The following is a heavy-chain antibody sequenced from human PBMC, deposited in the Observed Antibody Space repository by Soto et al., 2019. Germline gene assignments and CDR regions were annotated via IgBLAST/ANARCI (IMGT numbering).Heavy chain of an antibody. J-gene: IGHJ6*03. CDR2: IYPGDSDT. CDR1: GYSFTSYW. D-gene: IGHD4-17*01. CDR3: ARHNRDRTVPEDYYYMDV. V-gene: IGHV5-51*01. Sequence: GESLKISCKGSGYSFTSYWIGWVRQMPGKGLEWMGIIYPGDSDTRYSPSFQGQVTISADKSISTAYLQWSSLKASETAMYYCARHNRDRTVPEDYYYMDVWGKGTTVTVSS.